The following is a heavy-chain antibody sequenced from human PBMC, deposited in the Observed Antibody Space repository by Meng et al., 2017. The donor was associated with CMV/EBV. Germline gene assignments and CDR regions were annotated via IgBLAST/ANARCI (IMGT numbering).Heavy chain of an antibody. D-gene: IGHD1-20*01. CDR2: IIPIFGTA. V-gene: IGHV1-69*01. J-gene: IGHJ4*02. CDR3: AREGNNWNDVPFDY. Sequence: GLDVRKPGTSVKRSCKASQVTVSSDATSWVRHAPGQGREWMGGIIPIFGTANYAQKFQCRVTITADESTSTAYMELSSLRSEDTAVYYCAREGNNWNDVPFDYWGQGTLVTVSS. CDR1: QVTVSSDA.